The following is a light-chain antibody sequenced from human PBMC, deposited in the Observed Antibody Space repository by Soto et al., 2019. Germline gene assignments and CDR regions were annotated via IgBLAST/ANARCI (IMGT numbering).Light chain of an antibody. V-gene: IGKV3-15*01. J-gene: IGKJ1*01. Sequence: ETVMTQSTATLSVSPGERATISCRASQRVNSDLAWYQKKPGQAPRLLIYGSSTRATGIPSRFSGGGSGTEFTLTISCLQSEDFAVYYCQQNNNWPRTFGQGTKVDIK. CDR3: QQNNNWPRT. CDR2: GSS. CDR1: QRVNSD.